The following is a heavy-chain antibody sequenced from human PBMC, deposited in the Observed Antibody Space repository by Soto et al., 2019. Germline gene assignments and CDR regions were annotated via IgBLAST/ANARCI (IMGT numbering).Heavy chain of an antibody. Sequence: ASVKVSCKASGYTFTSYGISWVRQAPGQGLEWMGWISAYNGNTNYAQKHQGRVTMTTDTSTSTAYMELRSLRSDDTAVYYCARDRWRWRYYYYGMDVWGQGTTVTVSS. CDR3: ARDRWRWRYYYYGMDV. V-gene: IGHV1-18*01. CDR2: ISAYNGNT. J-gene: IGHJ6*02. CDR1: GYTFTSYG. D-gene: IGHD2-15*01.